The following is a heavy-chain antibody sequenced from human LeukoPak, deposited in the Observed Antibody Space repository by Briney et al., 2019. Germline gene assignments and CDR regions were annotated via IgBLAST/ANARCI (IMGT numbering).Heavy chain of an antibody. J-gene: IGHJ3*02. D-gene: IGHD3-22*01. Sequence: SETLSLTCTVSGGSISSGSYYWSWIRQPAGKGLEWIGRIYTSGSTNYNPSLKSRVTISVDTSKNQFSLKLSSVTAADTAVYYCARDQHRRADYYDSSGYYYSVDAFDIWGQGTMVTVSS. CDR1: GGSISSGSYY. CDR3: ARDQHRRADYYDSSGYYYSVDAFDI. CDR2: IYTSGST. V-gene: IGHV4-61*02.